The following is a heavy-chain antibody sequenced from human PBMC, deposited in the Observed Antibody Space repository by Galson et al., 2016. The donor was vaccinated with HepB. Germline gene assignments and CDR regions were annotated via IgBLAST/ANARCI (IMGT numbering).Heavy chain of an antibody. CDR2: TYHTGNT. D-gene: IGHD5-18*01. CDR3: ARKENSYGYIDY. Sequence: LRLSCAASGITFSNYWMSWIRQAPGKGLEWIGYTYHTGNTHYNPSLQSRVIISVDRSKSQFSLKLTSVTAADTAVYFCARKENSYGYIDYWGQGTLVTVSS. J-gene: IGHJ4*01. CDR1: GITFSNYW. V-gene: IGHV4-30-2*01.